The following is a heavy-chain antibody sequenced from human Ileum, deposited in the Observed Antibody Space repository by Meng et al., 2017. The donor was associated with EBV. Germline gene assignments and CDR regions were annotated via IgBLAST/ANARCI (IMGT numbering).Heavy chain of an antibody. D-gene: IGHD2-2*01. CDR2: ITASGGTS. CDR3: SNLPYTY. J-gene: IGHJ4*02. CDR1: GFNFNIYA. Sequence: EVHLLGHGGGLVQPWGSLRLSCAASGFNFNIYAINWVRQAPGRGLEWVSGITASGGTSYYADSVKGRFSISRDNSANTVYLQMNSLRAEDTAVYFCSNLPYTYWGQGTLVTVSS. V-gene: IGHV3-23*01.